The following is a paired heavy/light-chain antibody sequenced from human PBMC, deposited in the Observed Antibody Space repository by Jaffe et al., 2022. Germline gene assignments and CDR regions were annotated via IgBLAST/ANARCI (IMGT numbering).Light chain of an antibody. Sequence: QSVLTQPPSVSGAPGQRVTISCTGSSSNIGARFDVHWYQQLPGTAPKLLIYGDNNRPSGVPDRFSGSTSGTSASLAITGLQPEDEADYYCQSYDTSLSGSVVFGGGTKLTVL. J-gene: IGLJ2*01. CDR2: GDN. CDR1: SSNIGARFD. CDR3: QSYDTSLSGSVV. V-gene: IGLV1-40*01.
Heavy chain of an antibody. Sequence: QVILQESGPGLVKPSETLSLTCVVSGFPITSGYYWGWIRQPPGKGLEWIGSMSHGGTTYHNPSLKSRVTTSVDTSKNQFSLNLSSVTAADMAVYYCARHGPRTAWGLRWLQISYDYWGQGTLVTVSS. D-gene: IGHD5-12*01. CDR3: ARHGPRTAWGLRWLQISYDY. CDR2: MSHGGTT. V-gene: IGHV4-38-2*01. J-gene: IGHJ4*02. CDR1: GFPITSGYY.